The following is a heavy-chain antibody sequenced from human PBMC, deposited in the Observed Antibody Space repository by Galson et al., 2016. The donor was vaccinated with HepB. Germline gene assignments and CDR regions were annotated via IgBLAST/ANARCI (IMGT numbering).Heavy chain of an antibody. Sequence: SVKVSCKASGGTFSRYTINWVRQAPGQGLEWMGRIIPIFGIANYAQKFQGRVTITADKSTSTAYMELSSLRSEDTAVYYCARDAAGTRSYYYGMDVWGQGTTVTVSS. CDR3: ARDAAGTRSYYYGMDV. CDR1: GGTFSRYT. CDR2: IIPIFGIA. V-gene: IGHV1-69*04. J-gene: IGHJ6*01.